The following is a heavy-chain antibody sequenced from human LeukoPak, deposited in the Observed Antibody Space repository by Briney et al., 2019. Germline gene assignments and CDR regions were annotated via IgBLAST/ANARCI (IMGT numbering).Heavy chain of an antibody. CDR2: ISAYNGNT. Sequence: ASVKVSCKASGYTFTNYDVIWVRQAPGQGLEWMGWISAYNGNTNYAQNLQGRVTLTTDTSTNTAYMELMSLRSDDTAVYYCARGPAWGYYLDFWGQGTLVTVSS. V-gene: IGHV1-18*01. CDR3: ARGPAWGYYLDF. CDR1: GYTFTNYD. D-gene: IGHD3-16*01. J-gene: IGHJ4*02.